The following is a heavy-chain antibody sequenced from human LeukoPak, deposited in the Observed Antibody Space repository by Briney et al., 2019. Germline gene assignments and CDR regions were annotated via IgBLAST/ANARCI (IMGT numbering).Heavy chain of an antibody. D-gene: IGHD2-2*01. J-gene: IGHJ5*02. CDR3: ARGIVVKPSANWFDP. V-gene: IGHV1-3*01. CDR1: GYIFTTYA. Sequence: ASVKVSCKPSGYIFTTYAIHWVRQAPGRGLEWMGLINADDGNTRYSQRFQGRVTITRDTSANTAYMELSSLRFEDTAVYYCARGIVVKPSANWFDPWGREPRSPSPQ. CDR2: INADDGNT.